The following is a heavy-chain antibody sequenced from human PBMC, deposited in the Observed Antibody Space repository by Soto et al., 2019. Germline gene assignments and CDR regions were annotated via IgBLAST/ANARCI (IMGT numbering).Heavy chain of an antibody. CDR1: GYTFTSYD. Sequence: EASVKVSCKASGYTFTSYDINWVRQATGQGLEWMGWMNPNSGNTGYAQKFQGRVTMTRNTSISTAYMELSSLRSEDTAVYYCARVNMEYFDWLLYVATRYNWFDPWGQGTLVTVSS. V-gene: IGHV1-8*01. CDR3: ARVNMEYFDWLLYVATRYNWFDP. D-gene: IGHD3-9*01. CDR2: MNPNSGNT. J-gene: IGHJ5*02.